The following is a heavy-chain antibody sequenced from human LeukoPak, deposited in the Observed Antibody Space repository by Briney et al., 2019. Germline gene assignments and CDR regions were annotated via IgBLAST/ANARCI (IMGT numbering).Heavy chain of an antibody. CDR2: ISYDGSNK. Sequence: PGGSLRLSCAASGFHFSSYAIHWVRQAPGKGLEWVSVISYDGSNKYYADSVKGRFTISRDNSKNTLYLQINSLRAEDTAVYYCAKDSYDTSIWGQGTLVTVSA. D-gene: IGHD3-22*01. J-gene: IGHJ4*02. CDR3: AKDSYDTSI. V-gene: IGHV3-30*04. CDR1: GFHFSSYA.